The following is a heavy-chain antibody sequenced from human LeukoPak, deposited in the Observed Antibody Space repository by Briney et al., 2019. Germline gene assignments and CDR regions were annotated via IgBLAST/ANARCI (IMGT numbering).Heavy chain of an antibody. D-gene: IGHD6-13*01. V-gene: IGHV3-48*03. CDR1: GFTFSSYE. CDR3: ASIPGYSSSFVA. Sequence: GGSLRLSCVASGFTFSSYEMNWVRQAPGKGLEWVSYISTRGSTEYYADSVKGRFTISRDNAKNSLYLQMNSLRAEDTAVYYCASIPGYSSSFVAWGQGTLVTVSS. CDR2: ISTRGSTE. J-gene: IGHJ5*02.